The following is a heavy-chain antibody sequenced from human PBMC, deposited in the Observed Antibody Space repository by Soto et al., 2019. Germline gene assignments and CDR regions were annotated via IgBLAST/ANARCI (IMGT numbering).Heavy chain of an antibody. Sequence: ASVKVSCKASGYTFTSYGISWVRQAPGQGLEWMGWISAYNGNTNYAQKLQGRVTMTTDTSTSTAYMELRSLRSDDTAVYCCARDGDFDWLLSYWFDPWGQGTLVTVSS. CDR3: ARDGDFDWLLSYWFDP. V-gene: IGHV1-18*04. CDR1: GYTFTSYG. J-gene: IGHJ5*02. CDR2: ISAYNGNT. D-gene: IGHD3-9*01.